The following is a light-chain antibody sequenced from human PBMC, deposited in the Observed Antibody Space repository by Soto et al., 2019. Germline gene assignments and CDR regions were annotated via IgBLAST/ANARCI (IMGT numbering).Light chain of an antibody. CDR3: QQLDRFPLT. CDR1: QSISSW. Sequence: DIQMTQSPSILSASVGDRVTITCRASQSISSWLAWYQQKPGKAPNLLIHKASTLKSGVPSRFSGSGSGTEFTLTISSLQPEDVATYYCQQLDRFPLTFGQGTRLEIK. V-gene: IGKV1-5*03. J-gene: IGKJ5*01. CDR2: KAS.